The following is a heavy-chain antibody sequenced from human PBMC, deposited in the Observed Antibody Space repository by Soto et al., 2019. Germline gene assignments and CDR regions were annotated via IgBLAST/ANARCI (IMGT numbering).Heavy chain of an antibody. J-gene: IGHJ6*02. D-gene: IGHD1-26*01. V-gene: IGHV1-2*02. CDR3: ARIKWGLNYYNGMDV. CDR1: GYSFSDYF. CDR2: INPKTAAT. Sequence: ASVEASCKASGYSFSDYFMQCVRQAPGQGLEWVAWINPKTAATNYAKKFQGRVSVTWDTSSTTAYMELTSLRPDDTAVYYCARIKWGLNYYNGMDVWGQGTTVTAP.